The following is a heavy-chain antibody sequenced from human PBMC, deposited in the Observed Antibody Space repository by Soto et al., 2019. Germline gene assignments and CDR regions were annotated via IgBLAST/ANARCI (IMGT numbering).Heavy chain of an antibody. CDR2: IDPSDSYT. D-gene: IGHD2-2*01. J-gene: IGHJ6*02. CDR3: ASRPRYCSSTSCYSLYEWDYYYYYGMDV. V-gene: IGHV5-10-1*01. Sequence: PXDSLKVSCQCSGYSFTSYLISLVLQMPGKGLEWMGRIDPSDSYTNYSPSFQGHVTISADKSISTAYLQWSSLKASDTAMYYCASRPRYCSSTSCYSLYEWDYYYYYGMDVWGQGTTVTVSS. CDR1: GYSFTSYL.